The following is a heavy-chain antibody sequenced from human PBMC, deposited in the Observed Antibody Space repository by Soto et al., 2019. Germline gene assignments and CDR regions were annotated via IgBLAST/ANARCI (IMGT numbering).Heavy chain of an antibody. V-gene: IGHV3-73*02. CDR1: GFTFSGSA. D-gene: IGHD6-13*01. CDR2: IRSKANSYAT. J-gene: IGHJ4*02. CDR3: TRRDYNEQQGVGRPKDY. Sequence: EVQLVESGGGLVQPGGSLNLSCAASGFTFSGSAMHWVRQASGKGLEWVGRIRSKANSYATAYAASVKGRFTISRDDSKNTAYLQMNSLKTEDTAVYYCTRRDYNEQQGVGRPKDYWGQGTLVTVSS.